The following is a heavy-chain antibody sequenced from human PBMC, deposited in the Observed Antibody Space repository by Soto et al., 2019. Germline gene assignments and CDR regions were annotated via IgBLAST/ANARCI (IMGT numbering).Heavy chain of an antibody. D-gene: IGHD3-10*01. V-gene: IGHV3-33*01. J-gene: IGHJ4*02. CDR1: GFTFSSYG. CDR2: IWYDGSNK. Sequence: PGGSPRLSCAASGFTFSSYGMHWVRQAPGKGLEWVAVIWYDGSNKYYADSVKGRFTISRDNSKNTLYLQMNSLRAEDTAVYYCARDDRESGKPFDYWGQGTLVTVSS. CDR3: ARDDRESGKPFDY.